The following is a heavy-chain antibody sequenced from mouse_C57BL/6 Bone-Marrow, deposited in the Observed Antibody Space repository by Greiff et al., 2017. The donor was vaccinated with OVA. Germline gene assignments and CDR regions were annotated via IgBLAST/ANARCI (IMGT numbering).Heavy chain of an antibody. CDR2: IYPRSGNT. V-gene: IGHV1-81*01. CDR3: ARGEVSIWDCDG. D-gene: IGHD2-12*01. J-gene: IGHJ1*03. CDR1: GYTFTSYG. Sequence: QVQLQQSGAELARPGASVKLSCTASGYTFTSYGISWVKQRTGPGLEWIGEIYPRSGNTYYNEKFKGKATLTADKSSSTAYMELRSLTSEDSAVYFCARGEVSIWDCDGWGTGTTVTVSS.